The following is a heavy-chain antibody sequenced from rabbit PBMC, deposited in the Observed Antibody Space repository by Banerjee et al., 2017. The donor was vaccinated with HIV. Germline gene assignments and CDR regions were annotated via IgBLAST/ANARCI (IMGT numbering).Heavy chain of an antibody. CDR1: GFSFSSIYY. V-gene: IGHV1S45*01. D-gene: IGHD1-1*01. CDR3: ARAAYATSGYFDL. CDR2: IYPDYIGT. J-gene: IGHJ4*01. Sequence: QEQLVESGGDLVKPEGSLTLTCTASGFSFSSIYYMCWVRQAPGKGLEWIGCIYPDYIGTWYASWAKGRFTISKTSSTTVTLQMTSLTAADTATYFCARAAYATSGYFDLWGPGTLVTVS.